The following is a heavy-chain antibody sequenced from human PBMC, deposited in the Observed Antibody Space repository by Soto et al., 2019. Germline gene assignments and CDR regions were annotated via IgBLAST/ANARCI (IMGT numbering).Heavy chain of an antibody. CDR2: ISHCVST. V-gene: IGHV4-34*01. CDR1: SGPFGGYY. Sequence: QVQLQQWGAGLLKPSETLSLRCVVNSGPFGGYYWTRIRQTPGKGLEWIGEISHCVSTNYKPSLMSRVTMSADTSKKQFSLRLSSVTAADTALYFCARGYESSRRYLPLLDYWGQGTLVTVSS. D-gene: IGHD3-22*01. CDR3: ARGYESSRRYLPLLDY. J-gene: IGHJ4*02.